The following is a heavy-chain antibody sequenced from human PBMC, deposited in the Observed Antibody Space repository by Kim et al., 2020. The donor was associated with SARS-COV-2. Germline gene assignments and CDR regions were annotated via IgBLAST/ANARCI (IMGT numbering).Heavy chain of an antibody. D-gene: IGHD2-2*01. CDR3: AKDSFRYYSSTSCPFDY. CDR2: ISYDGSNK. CDR1: GFTFSSYG. V-gene: IGHV3-30*18. Sequence: GGSLRLSCTASGFTFSSYGMHWVRQAPGKGLEWVAVISYDGSNKYYADSVKGRFTISRDNSKNTLYLQMNSLRAEDTAVYYCAKDSFRYYSSTSCPFDYWGQGTLVTVSS. J-gene: IGHJ4*02.